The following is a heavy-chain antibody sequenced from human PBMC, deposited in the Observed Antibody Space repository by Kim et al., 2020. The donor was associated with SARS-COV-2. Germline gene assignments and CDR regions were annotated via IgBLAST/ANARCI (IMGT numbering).Heavy chain of an antibody. CDR2: NT. CDR3: ARVGSGAFDY. J-gene: IGHJ4*02. Sequence: NTNYTPSLKSRVTISVDTSKNQFSLKLSSVTAADTAVYYCARVGSGAFDYWGQGTLVTVSS. D-gene: IGHD3-10*01. V-gene: IGHV4-61*02.